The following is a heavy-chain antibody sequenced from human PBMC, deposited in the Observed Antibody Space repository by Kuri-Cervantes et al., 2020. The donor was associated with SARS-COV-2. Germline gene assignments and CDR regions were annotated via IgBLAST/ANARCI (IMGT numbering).Heavy chain of an antibody. D-gene: IGHD1-20*01. CDR3: ARGNNWNVYDPTYFDY. J-gene: IGHJ4*02. CDR2: ISSSGSTI. CDR1: GFTFSDYY. Sequence: GGSLRLSCAASGFTFSDYYMSWIRQAPGKGLEWVSYISSSGSTIYYADSVKGRFTIPRDNAKNSLYLQMNSLRAEDTAVYYCARGNNWNVYDPTYFDYWGQGTLVTVSS. V-gene: IGHV3-11*04.